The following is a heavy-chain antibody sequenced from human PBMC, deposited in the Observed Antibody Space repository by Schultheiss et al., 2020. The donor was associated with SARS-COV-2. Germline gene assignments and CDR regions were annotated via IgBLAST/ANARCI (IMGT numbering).Heavy chain of an antibody. CDR2: IYTSGST. Sequence: SETLSLTCTVSGGSISSYYWSWIRQPAGKGLEWIGRIYTSGSTNYNPSLKSRVTMSVDTSKNQFSLKLSSVTAADTAVYYCARAHCSSTSCYTPGAFDIWGQGTMVTVSS. CDR1: GGSISSYY. CDR3: ARAHCSSTSCYTPGAFDI. J-gene: IGHJ3*02. V-gene: IGHV4-4*07. D-gene: IGHD2-2*02.